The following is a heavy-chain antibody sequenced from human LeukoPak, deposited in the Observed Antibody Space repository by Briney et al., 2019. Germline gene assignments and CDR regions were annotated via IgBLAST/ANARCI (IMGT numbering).Heavy chain of an antibody. CDR3: ARPHKSTTCSGGSCYPVYFDY. CDR1: GYSFTSYW. V-gene: IGHV5-51*01. D-gene: IGHD2-15*01. Sequence: GESLKISCKGSGYSFTSYWIGWVRQMPGKGLEWMGIIYPGDSDTIYSPSFQGQVTISADKSISTAYLQWSSLKASDTAMYYCARPHKSTTCSGGSCYPVYFDYWGQGTLVTVSS. CDR2: IYPGDSDT. J-gene: IGHJ4*02.